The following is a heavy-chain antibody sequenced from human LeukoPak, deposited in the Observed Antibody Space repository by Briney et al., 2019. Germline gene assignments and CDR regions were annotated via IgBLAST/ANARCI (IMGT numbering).Heavy chain of an antibody. CDR2: IYYSGST. V-gene: IGHV4-39*07. J-gene: IGHJ4*02. D-gene: IGHD6-19*01. Sequence: SETLSLTCTVSGGSISSSSYYWGWIRQPPGKGLEWIGRIYYSGSTYYNPSLKSRVTISVDTSKNQFSLKLSSVTAADTAVYYCARARIAVAGQDAYYFDYWGQGTLVTVSS. CDR3: ARARIAVAGQDAYYFDY. CDR1: GGSISSSSYY.